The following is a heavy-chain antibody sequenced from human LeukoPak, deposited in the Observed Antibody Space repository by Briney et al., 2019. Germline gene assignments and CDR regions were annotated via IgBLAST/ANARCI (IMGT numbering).Heavy chain of an antibody. J-gene: IGHJ4*02. Sequence: GGSLRLSCAASGFSVSSNYISWVRQAPGMGLEWVSVIYSGSSTNYEDYVKGRFTISRDNSKNTLHLQMNSLRAEDTAVYYCARVRIPEYSGGWYFDYWGQGTLVTVSS. CDR1: GFSVSSNY. CDR2: IYSGSST. V-gene: IGHV3-53*01. CDR3: ARVRIPEYSGGWYFDY. D-gene: IGHD6-19*01.